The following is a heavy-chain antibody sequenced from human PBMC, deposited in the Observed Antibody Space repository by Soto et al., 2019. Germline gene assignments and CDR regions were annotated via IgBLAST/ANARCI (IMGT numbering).Heavy chain of an antibody. CDR1: SGSISSSNW. D-gene: IGHD3-10*01. J-gene: IGHJ6*03. CDR3: TTYYYGSGSYRSYYYYYMDV. Sequence: PSETLSLTCAVSSGSISSSNWWSWVRQPPGKGLEWIGEIYHSGSTNYNPSLKSRVTISVDKSKNQFSLKLSSVTAADTAVYYCTTYYYGSGSYRSYYYYYMDVWGKGTTVTVSS. CDR2: IYHSGST. V-gene: IGHV4-4*02.